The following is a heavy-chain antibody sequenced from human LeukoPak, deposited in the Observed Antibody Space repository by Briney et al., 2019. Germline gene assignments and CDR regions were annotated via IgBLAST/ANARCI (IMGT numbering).Heavy chain of an antibody. J-gene: IGHJ4*02. Sequence: GGSLRLSCSASGFTFSSYAMHWVRQAPGKGLEYVSAISGNGGSTYYADSVKGRFTMSRDNSKNTLYLQVSSLRAEDTAVYYCVKDHYYGSGSYYRGDYWGQGTLVTVSS. CDR3: VKDHYYGSGSYYRGDY. V-gene: IGHV3-64D*06. D-gene: IGHD3-10*01. CDR2: ISGNGGST. CDR1: GFTFSSYA.